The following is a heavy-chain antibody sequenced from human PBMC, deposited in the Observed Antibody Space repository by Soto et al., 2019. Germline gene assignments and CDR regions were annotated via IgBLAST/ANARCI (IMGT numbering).Heavy chain of an antibody. Sequence: QITLKESGPTLVKPTQTLTLTCTFSGFSLTTSGVGVCWIRQPPGKALEWLALIYWDDVRRYSPFLDDRLTIPQHTPKNQVVPTMTNMAPVDTATYYCAHRRMYYYGSGRNYVDPWGQGTLVTVSS. CDR2: IYWDDVR. CDR3: AHRRMYYYGSGRNYVDP. CDR1: GFSLTTSGVG. J-gene: IGHJ5*02. V-gene: IGHV2-5*02. D-gene: IGHD3-10*01.